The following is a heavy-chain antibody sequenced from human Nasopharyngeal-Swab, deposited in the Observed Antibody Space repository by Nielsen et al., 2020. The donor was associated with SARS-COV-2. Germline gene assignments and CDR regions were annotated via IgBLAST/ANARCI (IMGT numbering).Heavy chain of an antibody. D-gene: IGHD3-3*01. J-gene: IGHJ5*02. CDR2: IGDSSSHI. V-gene: IGHV3-48*02. CDR3: TGDVWSGGVA. CDR1: GLTFSTDA. Sequence: GGSLRLSCAASGLTFSTDAMNWIRQAPGKGLEWVSYIGDSSSHIYYADSVKGRFTGSRDSAKTPLYLQMNSLRDEDTAVYYCTGDVWSGGVAWGQGTLVTVSS.